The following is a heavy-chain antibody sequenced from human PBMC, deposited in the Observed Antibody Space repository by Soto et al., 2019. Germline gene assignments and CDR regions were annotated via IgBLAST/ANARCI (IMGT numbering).Heavy chain of an antibody. CDR3: ARSRRGAYSSGWYSLSGYYNYGIDV. Sequence: ASVKVSCKVSGYTLTELSMHWVRQAPGKGLEWMGGFDPEDGETIYAQKFQGRVTMTEDTSTDTAYMELSSLRSEDTAVYYCARSRRGAYSSGWYSLSGYYNYGIDVWGQGTKVTVSS. V-gene: IGHV1-24*01. D-gene: IGHD6-19*01. CDR1: GYTLTELS. J-gene: IGHJ6*02. CDR2: FDPEDGET.